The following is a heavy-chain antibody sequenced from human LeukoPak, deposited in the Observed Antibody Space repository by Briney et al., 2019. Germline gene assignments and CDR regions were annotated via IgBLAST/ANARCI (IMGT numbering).Heavy chain of an antibody. Sequence: SVQVSCKASGYTFTGYYMHWVRQAPGQGLEWMGWINPNSGGTNYAQKFQGGVTMTRDTSISTAYMELSRLRSDDTAVYYCARDYGSGTYWYFDLWGRGTRVTVSS. J-gene: IGHJ2*01. V-gene: IGHV1-2*02. CDR2: INPNSGGT. D-gene: IGHD3-10*01. CDR3: ARDYGSGTYWYFDL. CDR1: GYTFTGYY.